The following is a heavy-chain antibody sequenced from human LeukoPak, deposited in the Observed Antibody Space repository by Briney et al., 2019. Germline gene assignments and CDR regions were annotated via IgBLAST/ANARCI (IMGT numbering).Heavy chain of an antibody. D-gene: IGHD6-19*01. CDR1: GFTFSSDA. CDR3: AKHVRTSVWFFDF. CDR2: ISGSGLRT. J-gene: IGHJ4*02. V-gene: IGHV3-23*01. Sequence: PGGSLGLSCAASGFTFSSDALSWVRQAPGKGLEWVSLISGSGLRTDYADSVKGRFTISRDNSKNTLYLQMNSLKAEDTAVYYCAKHVRTSVWFFDFWGQGTLVTVSS.